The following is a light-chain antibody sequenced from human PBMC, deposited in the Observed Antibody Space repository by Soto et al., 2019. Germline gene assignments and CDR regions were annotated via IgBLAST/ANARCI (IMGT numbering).Light chain of an antibody. Sequence: QSVLTQPASVSGSPGQSITISCTGTSSDVGGYNYVSWYQQHPGKAPKLMIYEDSNRPSGVSNRFSGSKSGNTASLTICGLQAEDEADYYCSSYTSSSTRVFGGGTKLTVL. CDR3: SSYTSSSTRV. CDR1: SSDVGGYNY. CDR2: EDS. J-gene: IGLJ3*02. V-gene: IGLV2-14*01.